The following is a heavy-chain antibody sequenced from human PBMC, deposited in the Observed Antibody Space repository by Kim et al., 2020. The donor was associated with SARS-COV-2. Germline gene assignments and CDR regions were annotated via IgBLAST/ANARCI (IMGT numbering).Heavy chain of an antibody. CDR1: GFTFSSYG. Sequence: GGSLRLSCAASGFTFSSYGMHWVRQAPGKGLEWVAVISYDGSNKYYADSVKGRFTISRDNSKNTLYLQMNSLRAEDMAVYYCARSGLYCSGGSCYSGSGYYGMDVWGQGTTVTVSS. D-gene: IGHD2-15*01. CDR3: ARSGLYCSGGSCYSGSGYYGMDV. J-gene: IGHJ6*02. V-gene: IGHV3-33*05. CDR2: ISYDGSNK.